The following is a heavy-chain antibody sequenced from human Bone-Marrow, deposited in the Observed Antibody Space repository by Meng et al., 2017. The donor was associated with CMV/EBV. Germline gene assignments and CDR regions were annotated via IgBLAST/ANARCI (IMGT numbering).Heavy chain of an antibody. J-gene: IGHJ4*02. CDR3: TRANAATRQLRGIDF. CDR1: GGSISSSSYY. Sequence: GSLRLSCTVSGGSISSSSYYWGWIRQPPGKGLEWIGNIYYSGSTHYNPSLKSRVTISLDPSKNQVSLKLTSVTAADTAVYFCTRANAATRQLRGIDFWGQGTLVTVSS. D-gene: IGHD1-1*01. V-gene: IGHV4-39*07. CDR2: IYYSGST.